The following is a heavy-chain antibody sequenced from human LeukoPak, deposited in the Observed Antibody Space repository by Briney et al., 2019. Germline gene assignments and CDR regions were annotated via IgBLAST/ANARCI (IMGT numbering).Heavy chain of an antibody. D-gene: IGHD6-6*01. V-gene: IGHV1-2*06. J-gene: IGHJ4*02. Sequence: ASVKVSCKASGYTFTGYYMHWVRQAPGQGLEWMGRINPNSGGTNYAQKFQGRVTMTRDTSISTAYMGLSRLRSDDTAVYYCATALEYSSFDYWGQGSLVTVSS. CDR3: ATALEYSSFDY. CDR1: GYTFTGYY. CDR2: INPNSGGT.